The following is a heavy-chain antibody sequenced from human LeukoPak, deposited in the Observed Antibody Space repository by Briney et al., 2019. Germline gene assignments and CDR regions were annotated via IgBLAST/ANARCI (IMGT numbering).Heavy chain of an antibody. V-gene: IGHV2-5*01. J-gene: IGHJ4*02. D-gene: IGHD3-3*01. CDR2: IYWYGDK. CDR3: LHRPIRKSKGLDY. Sequence: SGPPPPNPRQTLTLTPTVSGSSLTTSAVGVGWLRHPPGKALEWLAFIYWYGDKRYSPSLQIRLTITKDTSKHRVVCTMTNMDPVDTPTYSSLHRPIRKSKGLDYGGQGILVTVSS. CDR1: GSSLTTSAVG.